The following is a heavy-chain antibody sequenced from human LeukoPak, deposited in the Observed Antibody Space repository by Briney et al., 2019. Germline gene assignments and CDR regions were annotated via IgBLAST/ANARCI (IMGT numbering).Heavy chain of an antibody. CDR3: ARRSPYTSGWYYFDN. D-gene: IGHD6-19*01. CDR2: LYPGDSDT. V-gene: IGHV5-51*01. J-gene: IGHJ4*02. CDR1: GYTFTSYW. Sequence: GESLKISCKGSGYTFTSYWIAWVRQMPGKGLEWMGILYPGDSDTRYSPSFQGQVTISADKSISTAYLQWSSLKASDTAMYYCARRSPYTSGWYYFDNWGQGSLVTVSS.